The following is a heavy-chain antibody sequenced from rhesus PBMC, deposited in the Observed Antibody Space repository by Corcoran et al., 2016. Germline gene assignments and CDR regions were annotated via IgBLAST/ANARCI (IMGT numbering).Heavy chain of an antibody. D-gene: IGHD4-29*01. CDR1: GASISSYW. V-gene: IGHV4-80*01. J-gene: IGHJ4*01. Sequence: QVQLQESGPGLVKPSETLSLTCAVSGASISSYWWSWIREPPGKGLEWIGEINGNSGSTDSTPSLKSRFTMSKAASKNHFSLKLSSVTAADTAVYYCARVLPVTVAVDYWGQGVLVTVSS. CDR2: INGNSGST. CDR3: ARVLPVTVAVDY.